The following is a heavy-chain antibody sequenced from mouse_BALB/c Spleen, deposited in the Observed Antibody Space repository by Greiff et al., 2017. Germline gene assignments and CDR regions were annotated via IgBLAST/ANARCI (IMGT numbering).Heavy chain of an antibody. J-gene: IGHJ4*01. CDR2: IDPYNGGT. V-gene: IGHV1S135*01. Sequence: VQLQQSGPELVKPGASVKVSCKASGYSFTDYNMYWVKQSPGKSLEWIGYIDPYNGGTSYNQKFKGKATFTVDKSSSTAFMHLNSLTSEDSAVYECASGGGSSYDAMDYWGQGTSVTVSS. D-gene: IGHD1-1*01. CDR3: ASGGGSSYDAMDY. CDR1: GYSFTDYN.